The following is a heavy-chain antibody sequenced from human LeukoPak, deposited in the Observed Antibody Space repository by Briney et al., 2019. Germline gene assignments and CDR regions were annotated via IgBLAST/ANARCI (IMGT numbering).Heavy chain of an antibody. J-gene: IGHJ1*01. V-gene: IGHV3-33*06. Sequence: PGTPLRLSCEASGLNFNHFGMHWLRPAPGKGLAWVAVIWTDHSNKYQADSVKGRFPIPRDNFKNTVSLQMNSRSAEYPPVFFFVNDVQRGFDYSNYLERGGQGSLVTVPS. CDR1: GLNFNHFG. CDR2: IWTDHSNK. D-gene: IGHD4-11*01. CDR3: VNDVQRGFDYSNYLER.